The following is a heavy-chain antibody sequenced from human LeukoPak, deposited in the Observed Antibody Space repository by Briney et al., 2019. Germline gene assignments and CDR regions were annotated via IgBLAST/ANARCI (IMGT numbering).Heavy chain of an antibody. CDR3: ARGSPAAV. CDR1: GFTFSSYW. CDR2: INTDGSTT. D-gene: IGHD6-25*01. V-gene: IGHV3-74*01. J-gene: IGHJ4*02. Sequence: GGSLRLFCAAPGFTFSSYWMHWVRQAPGKGLVWVSRINTDGSTTNYADSVKGRFTISRDNAENTLYLQMNSLRVEDTAVYYCARGSPAAVWGQGALVTVSS.